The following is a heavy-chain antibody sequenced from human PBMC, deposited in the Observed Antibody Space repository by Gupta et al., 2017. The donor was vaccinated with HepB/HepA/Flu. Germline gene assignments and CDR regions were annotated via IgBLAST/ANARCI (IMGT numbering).Heavy chain of an antibody. CDR2: ISGSGGST. V-gene: IGHV3-23*01. D-gene: IGHD3-22*01. CDR1: GFPFSRYA. Sequence: EVQLLVFGGGLVQPGGSLRLSCAASGFPFSRYAISWFRQAPGKGLEWVSAISGSGGSTYYADSVKGRFTISRDNSKNTLYLQMNSLRAEDTAVYYCAKDRPNYYDSFLGYSYWGQGTLVTVSS. CDR3: AKDRPNYYDSFLGYSY. J-gene: IGHJ4*02.